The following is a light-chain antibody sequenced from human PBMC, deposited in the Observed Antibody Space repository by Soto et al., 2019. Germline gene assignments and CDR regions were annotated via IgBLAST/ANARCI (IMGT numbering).Light chain of an antibody. J-gene: IGKJ5*01. V-gene: IGKV3-11*01. CDR1: QSVSSY. Sequence: IGLTLSPVAVSLSQEERATLSCRASQSVSSYLAWYQQKPGQAPRLLIYDASNRATGIPARFSGGGSGTDFTLTIDNLEPEDFAIYYCQQRSNLPPITFGQGTRLAI. CDR3: QQRSNLPPIT. CDR2: DAS.